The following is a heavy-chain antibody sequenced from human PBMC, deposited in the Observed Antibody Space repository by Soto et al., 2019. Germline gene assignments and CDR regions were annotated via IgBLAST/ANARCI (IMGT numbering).Heavy chain of an antibody. V-gene: IGHV1-69*05. CDR1: GGTFSSYA. CDR3: ARSMVRGGIYHYYYGMDV. Sequence: AASVKVSCKASGGTFSSYAISWVRQAPGQGLEWMGGIIPICGTANYAQKFQGRVTMTTDTSTSTAYMELSSLRSEDTAVYYCARSMVRGGIYHYYYGMDVWGQGTTVTVSS. D-gene: IGHD3-10*01. J-gene: IGHJ6*02. CDR2: IIPICGTA.